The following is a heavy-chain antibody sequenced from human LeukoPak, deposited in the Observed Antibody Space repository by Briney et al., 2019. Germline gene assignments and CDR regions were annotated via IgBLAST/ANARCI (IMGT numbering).Heavy chain of an antibody. Sequence: GASVKVSCKASGYTFTSYGISWVRQAPAQGLEGMGWISAYNGNTNYAQKLQGRVTMTTDTSKSTAYMELRGLRSEDTAVYYCARDLYDFWSGYSIGNWFDPWGQGTLVTVSS. CDR1: GYTFTSYG. J-gene: IGHJ5*02. CDR3: ARDLYDFWSGYSIGNWFDP. CDR2: ISAYNGNT. D-gene: IGHD3-3*01. V-gene: IGHV1-18*01.